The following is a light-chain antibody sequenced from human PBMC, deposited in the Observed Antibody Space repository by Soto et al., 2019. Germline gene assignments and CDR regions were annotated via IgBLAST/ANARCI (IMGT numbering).Light chain of an antibody. V-gene: IGKV3-11*01. CDR1: ESIDSF. CDR2: DAS. Sequence: EVVLTQSPGTLSLSPGERATLSCRASESIDSFLAWYQHKPGQAPRLLIYDASSRAAGIPARFSGRGSGTDFTLTISSLEPEDFALYYSQQRTNWLYSFGQGTQLEIK. J-gene: IGKJ2*03. CDR3: QQRTNWLYS.